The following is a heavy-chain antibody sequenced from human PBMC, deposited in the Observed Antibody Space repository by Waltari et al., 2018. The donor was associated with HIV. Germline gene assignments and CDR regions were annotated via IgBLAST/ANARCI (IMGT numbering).Heavy chain of an antibody. CDR3: ARVIVTTAKNDAFDI. Sequence: QVQLQESGPGLVKPSETLSLTCAVSGYSISRRYYWGGIRQPPGKGGEWIGSIYHSGSTYYNPSLKSRVTISVDTSKNQFSLKLSSVTAADTAVYYCARVIVTTAKNDAFDIWGQGTMVTVSS. D-gene: IGHD5-12*01. J-gene: IGHJ3*02. CDR2: IYHSGST. CDR1: GYSISRRYY. V-gene: IGHV4-38-2*01.